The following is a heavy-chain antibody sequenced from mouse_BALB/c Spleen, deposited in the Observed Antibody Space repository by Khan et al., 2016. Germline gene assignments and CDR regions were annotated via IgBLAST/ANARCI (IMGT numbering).Heavy chain of an antibody. V-gene: IGHV14-3*02. D-gene: IGHD3-2*01. J-gene: IGHJ4*01. CDR2: IDPANGNT. CDR3: ASGTARATDYAMDY. Sequence: EVQLQESGAELVKPGASVKLSCTASGFNIKDTYMHWVKQRPEQGLEWIGRIDPANGNTKYDPKFQGKATITADTSSNTAYLQLSSLTSEDTAVYYCASGTARATDYAMDYWGQGTSVTVSS. CDR1: GFNIKDTY.